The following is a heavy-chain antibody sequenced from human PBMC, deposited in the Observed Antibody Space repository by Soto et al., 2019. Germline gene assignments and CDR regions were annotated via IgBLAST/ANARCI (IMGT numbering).Heavy chain of an antibody. CDR1: GGSISSGGYY. D-gene: IGHD3-10*01. V-gene: IGHV4-31*03. CDR2: IYYSGST. Sequence: SETLSLTCTVSGGSISSGGYYWSWIRQHPGKGLEWIGYIYYSGSTYYNPSLKSRVTISVDTSKNQFSLKLSSVTAADTAVYYCARVYVVPAASYGSGSYYNVNWFDPWGQGTLVTVSS. J-gene: IGHJ5*02. CDR3: ARVYVVPAASYGSGSYYNVNWFDP.